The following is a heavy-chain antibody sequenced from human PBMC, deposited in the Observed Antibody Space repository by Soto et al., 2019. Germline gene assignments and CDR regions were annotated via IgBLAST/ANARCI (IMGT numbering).Heavy chain of an antibody. CDR2: IYYSGST. CDR1: GGSFSGYY. V-gene: IGHV4-34*09. D-gene: IGHD3-22*01. CDR3: ARASRYYYDSSGYNWYFQH. J-gene: IGHJ1*01. Sequence: SETLSLTCAVYGGSFSGYYWSWIRQPPGKGLEWIGYIYYSGSTYYNPSLKSRVTISVDTSKNQFSLKLSSVTAADTAVYYCARASRYYYDSSGYNWYFQHWGQGTLVTVSS.